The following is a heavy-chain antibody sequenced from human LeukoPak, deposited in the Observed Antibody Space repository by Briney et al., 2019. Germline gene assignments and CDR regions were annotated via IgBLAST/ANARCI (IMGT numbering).Heavy chain of an antibody. D-gene: IGHD2-2*01. CDR1: GGSISSSNW. Sequence: PSETLSLTCAVSGGSISSSNWWTWIRQPPGKGLEWIGSIYYTGSTFYNPSLKSRVTISVDTSKNQFSLKLSSVTAADTAVYYCARSGGAYCSSTSCYRXGRYFQ. V-gene: IGHV4-4*02. CDR2: IYYTGST. J-gene: IGHJ1*01. CDR3: ARSGGAYCSSTSCYRXGRYFQ.